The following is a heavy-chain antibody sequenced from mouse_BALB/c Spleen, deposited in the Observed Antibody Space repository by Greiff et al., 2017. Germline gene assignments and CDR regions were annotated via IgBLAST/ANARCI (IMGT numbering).Heavy chain of an antibody. J-gene: IGHJ4*01. CDR2: INPDSSTI. CDR1: GFDFSRYW. V-gene: IGHV4-1*02. CDR3: ARKLYGNYGGAMDY. D-gene: IGHD2-1*01. Sequence: DVKLVESGGGLVQPGGSLKLSCAASGFDFSRYWMSWVRQAPGKGLEWIGEINPDSSTINYTPSLKDKFIISRDNAKNTLYLQMSKVRSEDTALYYCARKLYGNYGGAMDYWGQGTSVTVSS.